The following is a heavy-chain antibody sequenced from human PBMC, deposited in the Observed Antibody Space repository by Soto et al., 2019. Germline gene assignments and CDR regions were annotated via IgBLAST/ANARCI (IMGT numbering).Heavy chain of an antibody. CDR2: ISWNSGSI. CDR3: ATVDTFDVY. CDR1: GFTFDDYA. D-gene: IGHD2-15*01. V-gene: IGHV3-9*01. Sequence: EVQLVESGGGLVQPGRSLRLSCAASGFTFDDYAMHWVRQAPGKGLEWVSGISWNSGSIGYADSVKGRFTISRDNAKNSLYLQMNSLRAEDTALYYCATVDTFDVYWGQGTLVTVSS. J-gene: IGHJ4*02.